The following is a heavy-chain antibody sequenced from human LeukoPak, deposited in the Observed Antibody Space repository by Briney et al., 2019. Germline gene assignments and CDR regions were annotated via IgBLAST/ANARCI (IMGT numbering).Heavy chain of an antibody. D-gene: IGHD6-13*01. CDR1: GFTFSSYE. CDR3: ARDLEYISSWSACYFDY. V-gene: IGHV3-48*03. Sequence: QPGGSLRLSCAASGFTFSSYEMNWVRQAPGKGLEWVSYISSSGSTIYYADSVKGRFTISRDNAKNSLSLQMNSLRAEDTAVYYCARDLEYISSWSACYFDYWGQGILVTVSS. CDR2: ISSSGSTI. J-gene: IGHJ4*02.